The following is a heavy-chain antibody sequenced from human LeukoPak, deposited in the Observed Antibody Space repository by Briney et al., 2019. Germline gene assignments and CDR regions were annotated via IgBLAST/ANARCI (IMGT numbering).Heavy chain of an antibody. D-gene: IGHD3-22*01. V-gene: IGHV3-33*01. CDR2: IWYDGSNK. Sequence: GGSLRLSCAASGFTFSSYGMHWVRQAPGKGLEWVAVIWYDGSNKYYADSVKGRFTISRDNSKNTLYLQMNSLRAEDTAVYYCAREEVVIRPYFDYWGQGTLVTVSS. J-gene: IGHJ4*02. CDR1: GFTFSSYG. CDR3: AREEVVIRPYFDY.